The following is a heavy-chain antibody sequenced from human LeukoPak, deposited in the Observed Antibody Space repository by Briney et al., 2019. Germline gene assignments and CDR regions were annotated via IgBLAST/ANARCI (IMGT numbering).Heavy chain of an antibody. CDR1: GGSFSGYY. J-gene: IGHJ3*02. CDR2: IYYSGST. D-gene: IGHD2-21*02. V-gene: IGHV4-34*01. Sequence: SETLSLTCAVYGGSFSGYYWSWVRQPPGKGLEWIGSIYYSGSTYYNPSLKSRVTISVDTSKNQFSLKLSSVTAADTAVYYCARQAYCGGDCYIGPADAFDIWGQGTMVTVSS. CDR3: ARQAYCGGDCYIGPADAFDI.